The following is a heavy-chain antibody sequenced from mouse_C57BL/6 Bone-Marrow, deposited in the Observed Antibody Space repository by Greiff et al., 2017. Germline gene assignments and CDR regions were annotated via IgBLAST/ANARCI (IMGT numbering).Heavy chain of an antibody. D-gene: IGHD2-1*01. V-gene: IGHV1-81*01. CDR1: GYTFTSYG. CDR2: IYPRSGNT. CDR3: ARGNYYAMDY. J-gene: IGHJ4*01. Sequence: QVQLQQSGAELARPGASVKLSCKASGYTFTSYGISWVKQRTGQGLEWIGEIYPRSGNTYYNEKFKGKATLTADKSASTAYMELRSLTSEDAAVYFCARGNYYAMDYWGQGTSVTVSS.